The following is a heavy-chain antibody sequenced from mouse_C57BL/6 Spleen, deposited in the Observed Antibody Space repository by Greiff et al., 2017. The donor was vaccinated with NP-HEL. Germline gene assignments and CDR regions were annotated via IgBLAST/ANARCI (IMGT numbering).Heavy chain of an antibody. Sequence: EVQLQQSGAELVRPGASVKLSCTASGFNIKDYYMHWVKQRPEQGLEWIGRIDPEDGDTEYAPKFQGKATMTADTSSNTAYLQLSSLTSEDTAVYYCTYRGDDYVGNYYAMDYWGQGTSVTVSS. V-gene: IGHV14-1*01. CDR1: GFNIKDYY. CDR3: TYRGDDYVGNYYAMDY. CDR2: IDPEDGDT. J-gene: IGHJ4*01. D-gene: IGHD2-4*01.